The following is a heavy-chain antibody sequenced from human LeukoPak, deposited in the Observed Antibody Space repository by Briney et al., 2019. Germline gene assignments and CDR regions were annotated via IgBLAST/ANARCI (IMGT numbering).Heavy chain of an antibody. V-gene: IGHV1-2*02. CDR1: GYTFTGYY. CDR2: INPNRCGT. J-gene: IGHJ4*02. CDR3: ARVKSTSSSTLRKY. D-gene: IGHD6-6*01. Sequence: ASVKVSCKASGYTFTGYYMHWVRQAPGQGLEWMGWINPNRCGTNYAQKFQGRVTMTRDTSISTAYMELSRLRSDDTAVYYCARVKSTSSSTLRKYWGQGTLVTVSS.